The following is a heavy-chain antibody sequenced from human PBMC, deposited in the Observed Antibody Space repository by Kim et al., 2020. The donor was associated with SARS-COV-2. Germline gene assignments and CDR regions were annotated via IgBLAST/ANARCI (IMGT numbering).Heavy chain of an antibody. CDR1: GITFSTYS. Sequence: GGSLRLSCAASGITFSTYSMNWVRQAPGKGLEWVSSISPTSAFIYYGDSVKGRFTVSRDNAKNSLYLQMNSLRAEDTAVYYCAKHSMEIAVSQDTMGASNWFDPWGQGTLVTVSS. CDR2: ISPTSAFI. J-gene: IGHJ5*02. D-gene: IGHD2-2*03. V-gene: IGHV3-21*01. CDR3: AKHSMEIAVSQDTMGASNWFDP.